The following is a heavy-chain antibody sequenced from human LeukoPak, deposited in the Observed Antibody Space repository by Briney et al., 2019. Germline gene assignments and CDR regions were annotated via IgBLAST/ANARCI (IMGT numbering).Heavy chain of an antibody. Sequence: GGSLRLSCAASGFTFSSYWMNWVRQAPGKGLEWVSYISSSGSTIYYADSVKGRFTISRDNAKNTLYLQMNSLRAEDTAVYYCAGESGSYYDYWGQGTLVTVSS. V-gene: IGHV3-48*04. D-gene: IGHD1-26*01. CDR1: GFTFSSYW. CDR2: ISSSGSTI. J-gene: IGHJ4*02. CDR3: AGESGSYYDY.